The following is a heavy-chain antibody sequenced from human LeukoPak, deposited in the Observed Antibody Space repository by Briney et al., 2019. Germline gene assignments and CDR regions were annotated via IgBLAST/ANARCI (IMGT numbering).Heavy chain of an antibody. CDR3: ARESSFGRPFDP. V-gene: IGHV4-39*07. CDR2: IYYSGST. J-gene: IGHJ5*02. D-gene: IGHD3-10*01. Sequence: SETLSLTCTVSGGSISSSSYYWGWIRQPPGKGLEWIGSIYYSGSTYYNPSLKSRVTISVDTSKNQFSLKLSSVTAADTAVYYCARESSFGRPFDPWGQGTLVTVSS. CDR1: GGSISSSSYY.